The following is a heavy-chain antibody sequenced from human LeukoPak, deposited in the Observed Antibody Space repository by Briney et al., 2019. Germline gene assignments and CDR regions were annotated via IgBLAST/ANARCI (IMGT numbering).Heavy chain of an antibody. Sequence: ASVKVSCKASGYTFISKGIHWVRQAPGQRLEWMAWINTDNSNTKRSQTLLGRVTITRDTSATTAYMELSSLRFEDTAVYYCARSTGPGGYFDFWGQGTLVTASS. V-gene: IGHV1-3*04. CDR3: ARSTGPGGYFDF. CDR1: GYTFISKG. D-gene: IGHD3-16*01. CDR2: INTDNSNT. J-gene: IGHJ4*02.